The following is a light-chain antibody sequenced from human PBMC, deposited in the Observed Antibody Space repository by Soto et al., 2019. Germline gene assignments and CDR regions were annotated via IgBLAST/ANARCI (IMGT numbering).Light chain of an antibody. CDR3: SSYEDSITLT. Sequence: QSALTQPASVSGSPGQSVTISCSGIDTNIGNYNLVSWYQQYPGKAPKLIIYEVTKRPSGVSDRFSASKSDNTATLTISGLQTEDEADYYCSSYEDSITLTFAGGTKLTVL. V-gene: IGLV2-23*02. CDR2: EVT. CDR1: DTNIGNYNL. J-gene: IGLJ2*01.